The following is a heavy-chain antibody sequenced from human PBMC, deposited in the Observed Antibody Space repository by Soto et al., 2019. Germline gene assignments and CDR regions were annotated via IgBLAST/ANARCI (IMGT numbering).Heavy chain of an antibody. D-gene: IGHD6-19*01. CDR2: ISYDGSNK. CDR1: GFTFSSYA. V-gene: IGHV3-30-3*01. J-gene: IGHJ6*02. CDR3: ARGEGQQWLVNYYYYYGMDV. Sequence: GGSLRLSCAASGFTFSSYAMHWVRQAPGKGLEWVAVISYDGSNKYYADSVKGRFTISRDNSKNTLYLQMNSLRAEDTAVYYCARGEGQQWLVNYYYYYGMDVWGQGTTVTVSS.